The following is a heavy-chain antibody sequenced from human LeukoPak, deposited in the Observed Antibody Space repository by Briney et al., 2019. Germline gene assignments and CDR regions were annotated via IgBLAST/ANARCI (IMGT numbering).Heavy chain of an antibody. V-gene: IGHV4-39*07. J-gene: IGHJ4*02. D-gene: IGHD6-13*01. CDR1: GGSISSSSYY. Sequence: SETLSLTCTVSGGSISSSSYYWGWIRQPPGKGLEWIGSIYYSGSTYYNPSLKSRVTISVDTSKNQFSLELSSVTAADTAVYYSARRRYSSSWCFDYWGQGTLVTVSS. CDR2: IYYSGST. CDR3: ARRRYSSSWCFDY.